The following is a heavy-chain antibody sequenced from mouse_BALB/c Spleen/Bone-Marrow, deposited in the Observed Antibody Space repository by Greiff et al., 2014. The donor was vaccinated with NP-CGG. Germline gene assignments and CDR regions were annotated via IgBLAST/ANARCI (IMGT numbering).Heavy chain of an antibody. CDR1: GFTFSDFY. D-gene: IGHD2-10*02. Sequence: VQLQQSGGGLVQPGDSLRLSCATSGFTFSDFYMEWVRQPPGKRLEWIAASSNKAKYYTTEYSASVKGRFIVSRDTSQSVLYLQMNALRAEDTAIYYCARDVGYGNYFVYWGQGTLVTVSA. CDR3: ARDVGYGNYFVY. J-gene: IGHJ3*01. V-gene: IGHV7-1*02. CDR2: SSNKAKYYTT.